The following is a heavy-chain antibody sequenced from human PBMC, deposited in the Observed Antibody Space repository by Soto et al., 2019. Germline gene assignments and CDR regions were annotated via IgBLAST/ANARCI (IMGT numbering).Heavy chain of an antibody. CDR2: IYYSGST. CDR3: ARDLVLARPSGMDV. J-gene: IGHJ6*02. Sequence: SATLSLTCAVSGCSIIMGCYYWLWIHQHPGKGLEWIGYIYYSGSTYYNPSLKSRVTISVDTSKNQFSLKLSSVTAADTAVYYCARDLVLARPSGMDVWGQGTTVTVSS. V-gene: IGHV4-31*11. D-gene: IGHD6-6*01. CDR1: GCSIIMGCYY.